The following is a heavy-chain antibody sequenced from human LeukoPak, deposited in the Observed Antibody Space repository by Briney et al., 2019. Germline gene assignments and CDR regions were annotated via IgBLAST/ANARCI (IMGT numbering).Heavy chain of an antibody. Sequence: PGGSLRLSCAASGFTFSSYWMSWVRQAPGKGLEWVANIKQDGSEKYYVDSVKGRFTISRDNAKNSLYLQTNSLRAEDTAVYYCARKMYSSPPNWFDPWGQGTLVTVSS. CDR3: ARKMYSSPPNWFDP. D-gene: IGHD6-13*01. V-gene: IGHV3-7*01. CDR2: IKQDGSEK. CDR1: GFTFSSYW. J-gene: IGHJ5*02.